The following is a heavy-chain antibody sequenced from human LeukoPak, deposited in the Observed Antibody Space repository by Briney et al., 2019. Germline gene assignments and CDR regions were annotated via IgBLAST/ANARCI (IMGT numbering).Heavy chain of an antibody. J-gene: IGHJ5*02. CDR3: ARDGSEMVRGVSVTNWFDP. Sequence: ASVKVSCKASGYTFTCYYMHWVRQAPRQGLEWMGWINPNSGGTNYAQKFQGRVTMTRDTSISTAYMELSRLRSDDTAVYYCARDGSEMVRGVSVTNWFDPWGQGTLVTVSS. CDR1: GYTFTCYY. V-gene: IGHV1-2*02. CDR2: INPNSGGT. D-gene: IGHD3-10*01.